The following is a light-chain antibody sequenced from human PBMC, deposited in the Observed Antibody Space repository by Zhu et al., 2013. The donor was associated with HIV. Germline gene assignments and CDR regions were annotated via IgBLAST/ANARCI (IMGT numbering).Light chain of an antibody. CDR2: GAS. CDR3: QQYNDWPGS. V-gene: IGKV3-15*01. CDR1: QSVSNSY. J-gene: IGKJ2*03. Sequence: EIVLTQSPGTLSLSPGERATLSCRASQSVSNSYLAWYQQKPGQAPRLLIYGASTRAAGISARFSGSGSGTEFTLTISSLQSEDFAVYYCQQYNDWPGSFGQGTKVDIK.